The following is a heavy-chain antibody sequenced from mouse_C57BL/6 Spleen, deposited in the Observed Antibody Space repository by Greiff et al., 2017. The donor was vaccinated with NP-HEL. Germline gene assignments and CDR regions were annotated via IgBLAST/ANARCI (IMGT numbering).Heavy chain of an antibody. Sequence: QVQLQQSGAELARPGASVKLSCKASGYTFTSYGISWVKQRTGQGLEWIGEIYPRSGNTYYNEKFKGKATLTADKSSSTAYMELRSLTSEDSAVYFCARGGGTEFAYWGQGTLVTVSA. CDR2: IYPRSGNT. D-gene: IGHD4-1*01. V-gene: IGHV1-81*01. CDR1: GYTFTSYG. CDR3: ARGGGTEFAY. J-gene: IGHJ3*01.